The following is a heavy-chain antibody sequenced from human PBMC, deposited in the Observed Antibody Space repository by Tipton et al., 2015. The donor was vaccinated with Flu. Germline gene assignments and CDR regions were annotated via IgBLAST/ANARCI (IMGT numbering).Heavy chain of an antibody. V-gene: IGHV4-4*07. D-gene: IGHD1-26*01. Sequence: TLSLTCTVSGGSISSYYWSWIRQPAGKGLEWIGRIYTSGSTNYNPSLKSRVTMSVDTSKNQFSLKLTSVSAADTAVYYCAKSGGYLEYLPHWGQGTLVTVSS. CDR3: AKSGGYLEYLPH. CDR2: IYTSGST. CDR1: GGSISSYY. J-gene: IGHJ1*01.